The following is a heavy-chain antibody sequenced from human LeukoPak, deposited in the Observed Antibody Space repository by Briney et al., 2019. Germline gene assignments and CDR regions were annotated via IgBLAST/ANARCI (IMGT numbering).Heavy chain of an antibody. CDR3: ARESRPSSSWYRGNFDY. Sequence: PGGSLRLSCAASGFSFRGFAMYWVRQAPGKGLEWVAVISSDGSNVYYSDFAKGRFTISRDNSKNTLNLQLDSLRTDDTAVYYCARESRPSSSWYRGNFDYWGQGTLVTVSS. D-gene: IGHD6-13*01. J-gene: IGHJ4*02. V-gene: IGHV3-30*04. CDR2: ISSDGSNV. CDR1: GFSFRGFA.